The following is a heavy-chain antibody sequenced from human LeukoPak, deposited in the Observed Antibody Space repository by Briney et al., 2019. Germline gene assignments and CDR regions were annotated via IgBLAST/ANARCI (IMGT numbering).Heavy chain of an antibody. D-gene: IGHD6-13*01. V-gene: IGHV3-30*18. Sequence: GRSLRLSCAASGFTFSIYGMHCVREAPGGGLEWVLLISYDGSIQYYADSVRGRFTISRDKSQHTLYLQMNSQRAEGTAVYCCAKEGQLAAALDYRGQGTVDTVPS. CDR1: GFTFSIYG. J-gene: IGHJ4*02. CDR3: AKEGQLAAALDY. CDR2: ISYDGSIQ.